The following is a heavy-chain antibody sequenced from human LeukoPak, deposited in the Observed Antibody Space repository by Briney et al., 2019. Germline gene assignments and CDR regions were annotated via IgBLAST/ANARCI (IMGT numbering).Heavy chain of an antibody. CDR1: GYTFIDYW. Sequence: ASVKVSCKASGYTFIDYWIHWVRQTPGQGLEWMGRIDLKTGDITSAQKFQGRVTMTRDTSISTTYMDLSGLGTDDTAVYYCARDSPHQRFDYWGQGTIVAVSS. J-gene: IGHJ4*02. V-gene: IGHV1-2*02. CDR2: IDLKTGDI. CDR3: ARDSPHQRFDY.